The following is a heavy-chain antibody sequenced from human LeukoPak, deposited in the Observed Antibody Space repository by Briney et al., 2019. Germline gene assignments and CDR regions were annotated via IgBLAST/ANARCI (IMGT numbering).Heavy chain of an antibody. CDR3: ARAQYSGSYRVAFDI. D-gene: IGHD1-26*01. Sequence: ASVKVSCKASGYTFTSYYMHWVRQAPGQGLEWMGIINPSGGSTSYAQKFQGRVTMTRDMSTSTVYMELSSLRSEDTAVYYCARAQYSGSYRVAFDIWGRGTMVTVSS. J-gene: IGHJ3*02. CDR2: INPSGGST. V-gene: IGHV1-46*01. CDR1: GYTFTSYY.